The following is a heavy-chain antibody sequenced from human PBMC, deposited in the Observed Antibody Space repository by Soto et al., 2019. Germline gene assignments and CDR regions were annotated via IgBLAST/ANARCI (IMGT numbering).Heavy chain of an antibody. CDR2: ISGSGGST. V-gene: IGHV3-23*01. D-gene: IGHD3-3*01. CDR1: GFTFSSYA. Sequence: GGSLRLSCAASGFTFSSYAMSWVRQAPGKGLEWVSAISGSGGSTYYADSVKGRFTISRDNSKNTLYLQMNSLRAEDTAVYYCAKDRHTYDFWSGFPDAFDIWGQGTMVTVSS. J-gene: IGHJ3*02. CDR3: AKDRHTYDFWSGFPDAFDI.